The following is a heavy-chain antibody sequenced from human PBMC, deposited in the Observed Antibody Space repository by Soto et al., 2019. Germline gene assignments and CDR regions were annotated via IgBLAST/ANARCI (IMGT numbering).Heavy chain of an antibody. J-gene: IGHJ4*02. CDR3: ARGPRRSILRYFDWNRAPYYFDY. CDR2: MNPNSGNT. Sequence: ASVKVSCKASGYTFTSYDINWVRQATGQGLEWMGWMNPNSGNTGYAQKFQGRVTMTRNTSISTAYMELSSLRSEDTAVYYCARGPRRSILRYFDWNRAPYYFDYWGQGTLVTAPQ. D-gene: IGHD3-9*01. CDR1: GYTFTSYD. V-gene: IGHV1-8*01.